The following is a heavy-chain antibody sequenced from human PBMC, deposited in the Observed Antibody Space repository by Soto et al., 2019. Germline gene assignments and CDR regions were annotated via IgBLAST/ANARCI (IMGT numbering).Heavy chain of an antibody. Sequence: ASVKVSCKASGYTFTSYYMHWVRQAPGQGLEWMGIINPSGGSTSYAQKFQGRVTMARDTSTSTVYMELSSLRSEDTAVYYCARGRLRFLEWLLQSPPEYGVDVWGQGITVTVSS. J-gene: IGHJ6*02. V-gene: IGHV1-46*01. CDR3: ARGRLRFLEWLLQSPPEYGVDV. CDR2: INPSGGST. CDR1: GYTFTSYY. D-gene: IGHD3-3*01.